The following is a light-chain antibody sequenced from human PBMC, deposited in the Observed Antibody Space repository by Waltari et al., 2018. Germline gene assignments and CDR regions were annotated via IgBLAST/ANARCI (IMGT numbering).Light chain of an antibody. V-gene: IGKV3-15*01. CDR2: DAS. Sequence: EIVMTQSPATLSVSPGETATLSCRASQSVSSNVAWYQKKPGQAPRLLIYDASTRATSSPAKFRGSGSATEFTLTISSLQSEDFAVYYFQQYNRWPPITFGHGTRLEIK. CDR1: QSVSSN. J-gene: IGKJ5*01. CDR3: QQYNRWPPIT.